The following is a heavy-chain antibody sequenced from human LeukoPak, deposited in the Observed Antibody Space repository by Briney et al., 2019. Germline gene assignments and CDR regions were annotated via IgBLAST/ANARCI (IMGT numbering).Heavy chain of an antibody. J-gene: IGHJ6*02. CDR1: GFTFSSYA. V-gene: IGHV3-30*04. CDR3: AGDYGDYDYGMDV. D-gene: IGHD4-17*01. CDR2: VSNDGKNK. Sequence: PGGSLRLSCAASGFTFSSYAIHWVRQAPGKGLEWVAVVSNDGKNKDYADSVKGRFTISRDNPRNTLYLQMISLTAEDTAVYYCAGDYGDYDYGMDVWGQGTTVTVSS.